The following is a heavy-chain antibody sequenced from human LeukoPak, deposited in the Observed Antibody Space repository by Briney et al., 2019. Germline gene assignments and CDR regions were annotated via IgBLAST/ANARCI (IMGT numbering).Heavy chain of an antibody. CDR2: IYSGDSGVST. D-gene: IGHD6-19*01. Sequence: PGGSLRLSCAASGFSVSNTYMSWVRQAPGKGLEWVSVIYSGDSGVSTYYADSVKGRFTISRDNSKNTLYLLMNSLRAEDTAVYYCAKDAPRSSGWFFFDHWGQGALVTVSS. CDR1: GFSVSNTY. V-gene: IGHV3-53*01. CDR3: AKDAPRSSGWFFFDH. J-gene: IGHJ4*02.